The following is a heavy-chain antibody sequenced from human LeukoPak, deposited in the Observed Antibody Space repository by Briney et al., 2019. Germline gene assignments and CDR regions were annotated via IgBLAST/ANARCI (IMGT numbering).Heavy chain of an antibody. CDR3: ARRTTAGTTDC. J-gene: IGHJ4*02. CDR1: GGSICSRSYY. CDR2: FYYTGST. V-gene: IGHV4-39*01. D-gene: IGHD1-1*01. Sequence: SETLSLTCTVSGGSICSRSYYWGWIRQPPGKGLEWIGSFYYTGSTFYNPSLKSRVTISVDTSKNQFSLKLSSVTAADTAVYYCARRTTAGTTDCWGQGTLVTVSS.